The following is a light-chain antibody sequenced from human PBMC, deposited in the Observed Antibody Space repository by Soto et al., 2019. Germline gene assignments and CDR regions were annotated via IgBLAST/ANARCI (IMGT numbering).Light chain of an antibody. Sequence: DIQMTPSPSTLSASVGERVTITCRASQSISAWLAWDQQKPGKAPKLLIYKASNVESGVQSRFSGSGSGKEFTLAISCLQPDDFASYYCQRYHSYPLTFGQWTRLEIK. CDR2: KAS. J-gene: IGKJ5*01. CDR3: QRYHSYPLT. CDR1: QSISAW. V-gene: IGKV1-5*03.